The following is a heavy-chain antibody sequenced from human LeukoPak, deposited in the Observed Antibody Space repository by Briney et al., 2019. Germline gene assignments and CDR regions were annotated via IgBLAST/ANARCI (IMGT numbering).Heavy chain of an antibody. CDR2: INPNSGGT. CDR1: GYTFTSYY. Sequence: GASVKVSCKASGYTFTSYYMHWVRQAPGQGLEWMGWINPNSGGTNYAQKFQGRVTMTRDTSISTAYMELSRLRSDDTAVYYCARDQEYYDSSGYYYHFDYWGQGTLVTVSS. V-gene: IGHV1-2*02. D-gene: IGHD3-22*01. CDR3: ARDQEYYDSSGYYYHFDY. J-gene: IGHJ4*02.